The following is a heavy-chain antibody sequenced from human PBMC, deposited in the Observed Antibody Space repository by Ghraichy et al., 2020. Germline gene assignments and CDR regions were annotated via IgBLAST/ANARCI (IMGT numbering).Heavy chain of an antibody. J-gene: IGHJ4*02. CDR3: ARGRDGYNSRY. D-gene: IGHD5-24*01. V-gene: IGHV1-8*01. CDR2: MNPDSGNT. CDR1: GYTFTSYD. Sequence: ASLKVSCKASGYTFTSYDINWVRQATGQGLEWMGWMNPDSGNTGFAQNFQGRVTMTRDTSISTAYMELSSLRSEDTAVYYCARGRDGYNSRYWGQGTLVTVSS.